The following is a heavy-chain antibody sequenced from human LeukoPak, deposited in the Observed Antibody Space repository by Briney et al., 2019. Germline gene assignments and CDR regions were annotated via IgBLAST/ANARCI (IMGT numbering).Heavy chain of an antibody. CDR1: GGSISSYY. Sequence: SETLFLTCTVSGGSISSYYWSWIRQPAGKGLEWIGRIYTSGSTNYNPSLKSRVTMSVDTSKNQFSLKLSSVTAADTAVYYCARDRIGYCTNGVCYTSSSSSWYWFDPWGQGTLVTVSS. D-gene: IGHD2-8*01. CDR3: ARDRIGYCTNGVCYTSSSSSWYWFDP. J-gene: IGHJ5*02. V-gene: IGHV4-4*07. CDR2: IYTSGST.